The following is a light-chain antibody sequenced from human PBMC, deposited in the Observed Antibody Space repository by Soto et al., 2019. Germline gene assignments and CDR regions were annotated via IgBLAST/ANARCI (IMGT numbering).Light chain of an antibody. CDR2: DAS. CDR1: QSVSIN. Sequence: EIVMTQSPGTLSVSPGERATLSCRASQSVSINLAWYQQKPGQAPRLLIYDASTRATGIPARFSGSWSGTEFTLTTSRLEPEDFAVYYCQQYGSSPRTFGQGTKVDIK. CDR3: QQYGSSPRT. V-gene: IGKV3-20*01. J-gene: IGKJ1*01.